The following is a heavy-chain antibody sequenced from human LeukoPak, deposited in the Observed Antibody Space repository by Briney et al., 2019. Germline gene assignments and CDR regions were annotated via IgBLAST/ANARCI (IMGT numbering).Heavy chain of an antibody. CDR1: GFSLSTRGVA. D-gene: IGHD5-18*01. CDR2: IYWDDDK. Sequence: SGPTLVKPTQTLTLTCTFSGFSLSTRGVAVGWIRQPPGKALEWLALIYWDDDKRYSPSLKSRLTLTKDTSKNQVVLTMTNMDPVDTATYYCAHKRPIHPFDYWGQGTLVTVSS. CDR3: AHKRPIHPFDY. J-gene: IGHJ4*02. V-gene: IGHV2-5*02.